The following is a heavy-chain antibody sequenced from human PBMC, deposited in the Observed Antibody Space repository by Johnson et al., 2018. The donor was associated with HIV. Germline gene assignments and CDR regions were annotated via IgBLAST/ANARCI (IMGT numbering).Heavy chain of an antibody. V-gene: IGHV3-33*08. D-gene: IGHD5-24*01. Sequence: QVQLVESGGGLVQPGGSLRLSCAASGFTFSSYGMHWVRQAPGQGLEWVAVIWYDGSNKYYAASVKGRFTISRDHSKNTLNLQMNSLRAEDTAVYYCAREMRWPSKAAFDIWGQGTMVTVSS. CDR2: IWYDGSNK. CDR3: AREMRWPSKAAFDI. J-gene: IGHJ3*02. CDR1: GFTFSSYG.